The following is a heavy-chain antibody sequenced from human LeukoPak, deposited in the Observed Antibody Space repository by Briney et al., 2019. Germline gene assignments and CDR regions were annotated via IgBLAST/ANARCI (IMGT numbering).Heavy chain of an antibody. V-gene: IGHV5-51*01. CDR1: GPRFTSYW. D-gene: IGHD3-22*01. CDR3: ARLPVSSGYYYVDY. CDR2: IYPGDSDS. Sequence: GPPLKLSCKGSGPRFTSYWIGWVRQMPGKGLEWMGIIYPGDSDSSYSPSFQGQVTISADKSISTAYLQWSSLKASDTAMYYCARLPVSSGYYYVDYWGQGTLVTVSS. J-gene: IGHJ4*02.